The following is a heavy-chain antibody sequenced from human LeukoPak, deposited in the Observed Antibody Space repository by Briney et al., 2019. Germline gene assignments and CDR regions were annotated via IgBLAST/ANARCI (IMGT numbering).Heavy chain of an antibody. CDR3: ARALGYCSGGSCPYRFDP. CDR1: GFTFSSYW. J-gene: IGHJ5*02. V-gene: IGHV3-74*01. Sequence: GGSLRLSCAASGFTFSSYWMHWVRHAPGKGLVWVSRINSDGSSTSYADSVKGRFTISRDNAKNTLYLQMNSLRAEDTAVYYCARALGYCSGGSCPYRFDPWGQGTLVTVSS. CDR2: INSDGSST. D-gene: IGHD2-15*01.